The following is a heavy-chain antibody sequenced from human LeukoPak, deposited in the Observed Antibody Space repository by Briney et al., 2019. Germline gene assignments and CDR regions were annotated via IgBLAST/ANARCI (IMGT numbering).Heavy chain of an antibody. J-gene: IGHJ3*02. CDR3: ARAGYYDFWSGYYTRYAFDI. CDR1: GFTFSSYW. V-gene: IGHV3-74*01. Sequence: PGGSLRLSCAASGFTFSSYWMHWVRQAPGKGLVWVSRINSDGSSTSNADSVKGRFTISRDNAKNTLYLQMNSLRAEDTAVYYCARAGYYDFWSGYYTRYAFDIWGQGTMVTVSS. CDR2: INSDGSST. D-gene: IGHD3-3*01.